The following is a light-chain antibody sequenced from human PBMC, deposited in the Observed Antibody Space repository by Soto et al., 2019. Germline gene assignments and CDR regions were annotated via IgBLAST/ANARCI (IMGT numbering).Light chain of an antibody. CDR2: ANS. CDR1: SSNIGAGYD. V-gene: IGLV1-40*01. Sequence: QSVLTQPPSVSGAPGQRVTISCTESSSNIGAGYDVHWSQQLPGTAPKLLIYANSNRPSGVPDRFSGSKSGTSASLAITGLQAEDEADYYCQSYDSSLSAWVFGGGTKLTVL. CDR3: QSYDSSLSAWV. J-gene: IGLJ3*02.